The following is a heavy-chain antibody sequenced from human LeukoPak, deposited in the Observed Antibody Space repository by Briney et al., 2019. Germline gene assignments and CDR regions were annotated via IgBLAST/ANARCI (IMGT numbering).Heavy chain of an antibody. CDR2: IKQDGSEK. Sequence: GGSLRLSCAASGFTFSSYWMSWVRQAPGKGLEWVANIKQDGSEKYYVDSVKGRFTISRDNAKNSLYPQMNSLRAEDTAVYYCARIWYYDYVWGSYLTAFDYWGQGTLVTVSS. D-gene: IGHD3-16*02. CDR3: ARIWYYDYVWGSYLTAFDY. CDR1: GFTFSSYW. V-gene: IGHV3-7*01. J-gene: IGHJ4*02.